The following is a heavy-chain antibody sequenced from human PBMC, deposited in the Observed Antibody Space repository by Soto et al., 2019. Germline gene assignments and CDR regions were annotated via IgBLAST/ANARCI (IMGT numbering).Heavy chain of an antibody. CDR3: ARDLAVAVSLSYYFDY. V-gene: IGHV3-48*03. J-gene: IGHJ4*02. CDR2: ISSSGSTI. D-gene: IGHD6-19*01. Sequence: EVQLVESGGGLVQPGGSLRLSCAASGFTFSSYEMNWVRQAPGKGLEWVSYISSSGSTIYYADSVKGRFTISRDNAKNSLYLQMNSLRAEDTAVYYCARDLAVAVSLSYYFDYWGQGTLVTVSS. CDR1: GFTFSSYE.